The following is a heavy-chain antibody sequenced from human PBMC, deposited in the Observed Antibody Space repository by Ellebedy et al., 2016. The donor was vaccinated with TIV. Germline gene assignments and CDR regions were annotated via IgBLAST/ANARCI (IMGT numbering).Heavy chain of an antibody. V-gene: IGHV3-23*01. CDR3: AKGNYYDRSGPFDS. CDR2: VSGSGSDT. Sequence: GESLKISCVASGFTFSYYAMSWVRQVPGKGLEWVSGVSGSGSDTYYTDSVRGRFTIPRDNSLDTLYLQMNTLRADDTAIYNCAKGNYYDRSGPFDSWGQGVLVTVSS. J-gene: IGHJ4*02. CDR1: GFTFSYYA. D-gene: IGHD3-22*01.